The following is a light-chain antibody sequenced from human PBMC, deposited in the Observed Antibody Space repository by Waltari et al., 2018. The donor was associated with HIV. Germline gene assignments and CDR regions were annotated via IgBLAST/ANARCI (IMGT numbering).Light chain of an antibody. J-gene: IGLJ1*01. CDR3: AAWDDYLNGYV. CDR2: YDD. V-gene: IGLV1-36*01. CDR1: SSNIGNNA. Sequence: QSVLTQPPSVSEAPRQRVTISCSGSSSNIGNNAVNWYQQVPGKAPKLLIYYDDLLSSGVSDPFSGSNSGTSASLAIRGLQSEDEAEYYCAAWDDYLNGYVFGSGTKVTVL.